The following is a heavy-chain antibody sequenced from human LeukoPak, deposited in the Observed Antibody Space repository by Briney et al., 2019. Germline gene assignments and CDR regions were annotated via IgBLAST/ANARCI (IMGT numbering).Heavy chain of an antibody. J-gene: IGHJ4*02. V-gene: IGHV4-59*08. D-gene: IGHD1-26*01. CDR3: ARGVGATTQFDY. CDR2: IYYSGST. CDR1: GGSVSSYY. Sequence: SETLSLTCTVSGGSVSSYYGSWIRQPPGKGLEWIGNIYYSGSTNYNPSLKSRVTISLDTSKKQFSLRLSSVTAADTAVYFCARGVGATTQFDYWGQGTLVTVSS.